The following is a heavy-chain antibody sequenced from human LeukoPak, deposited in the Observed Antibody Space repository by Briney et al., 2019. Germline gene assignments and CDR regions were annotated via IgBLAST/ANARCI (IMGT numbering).Heavy chain of an antibody. CDR1: GFTFSSYA. CDR3: AKNEGDSNWFDP. CDR2: VSRSGTDT. J-gene: IGHJ5*02. D-gene: IGHD3-16*01. V-gene: IGHV3-23*01. Sequence: PGGSLRLSCAASGFTFSSYAMSWVRQAPGKGLEWVSTVSRSGTDTYYAGSVKGRFTVSRDNSKNTLYLQMNSLRAEDTAVYYCAKNEGDSNWFDPWGQGTLVTVSS.